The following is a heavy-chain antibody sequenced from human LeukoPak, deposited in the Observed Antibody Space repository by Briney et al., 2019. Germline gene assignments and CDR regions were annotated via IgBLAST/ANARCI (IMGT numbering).Heavy chain of an antibody. CDR2: IYYSGST. CDR1: GGSVNSGSSY. V-gene: IGHV4-61*03. CDR3: ARKFDV. D-gene: IGHD3-16*01. J-gene: IGHJ4*02. Sequence: SETLSLTCTVSGGSVNSGSSYWTWIRQPPEKGLEWIGSIYYSGSTNYNPSLKSRVSISLDTSNNHLSLKLTSVTAADTAVYYCARKFDVWGQGILVTVSS.